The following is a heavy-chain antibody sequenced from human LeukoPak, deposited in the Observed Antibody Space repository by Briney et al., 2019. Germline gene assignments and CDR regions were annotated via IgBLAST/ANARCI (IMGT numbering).Heavy chain of an antibody. V-gene: IGHV4-61*02. Sequence: SETLSLTCTVSGGSISSGSYYWSWIRQPAGKGLEWIGRIYTSGSTNYNPSLKSRVTISVDTSKNQFSLKLSSVTAADTAVYYCARMWFGQYYFDYWGQGTLVTVSS. CDR3: ARMWFGQYYFDY. J-gene: IGHJ4*02. CDR1: GGSISSGSYY. CDR2: IYTSGST. D-gene: IGHD3-10*01.